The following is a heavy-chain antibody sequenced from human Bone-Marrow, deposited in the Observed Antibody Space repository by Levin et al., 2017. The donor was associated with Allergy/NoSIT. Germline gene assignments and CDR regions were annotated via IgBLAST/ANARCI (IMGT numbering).Heavy chain of an antibody. D-gene: IGHD1-1*01. CDR2: IISSGGRT. Sequence: GGSLRLSCAASGFMFSNYAMSWVRQAPGKGLEWVSAIISSGGRTYYADSVKGRFTVSRDNSKNTLYLQMNSLRAEDTAVYYCAKDPPTEGYWYFDLWGRGTLVTVSS. J-gene: IGHJ2*01. V-gene: IGHV3-23*01. CDR1: GFMFSNYA. CDR3: AKDPPTEGYWYFDL.